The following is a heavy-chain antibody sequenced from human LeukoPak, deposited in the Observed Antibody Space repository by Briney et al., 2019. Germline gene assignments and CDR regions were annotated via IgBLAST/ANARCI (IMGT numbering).Heavy chain of an antibody. D-gene: IGHD3-10*01. CDR1: GGPITTYY. CDR2: IYYSGST. J-gene: IGHJ5*02. CDR3: ARDGSGEGWFDP. Sequence: PSETLSLTCTVSGGPITTYYWSWIRQPPGKGLEWIGYIYYSGSTNYNPSLKSRVTISVDTSKNQFSLKLSSVTAADTAVYYCARDGSGEGWFDPWGQGTLVTVSS. V-gene: IGHV4-59*01.